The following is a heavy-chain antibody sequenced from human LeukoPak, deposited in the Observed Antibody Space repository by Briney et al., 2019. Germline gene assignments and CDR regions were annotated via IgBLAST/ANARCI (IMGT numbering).Heavy chain of an antibody. CDR1: AFAVGGYW. V-gene: IGHV3-74*01. CDR2: INSGGTST. D-gene: IGHD2-15*01. CDR3: AKRDCSGGSCYLVDY. Sequence: GGSLRLSCAASAFAVGGYWMHWVRQAPGKGLVWVSRINSGGTSTIYADSVRGRFTISRDNANNTLYLQMNSLRAEDTAVYYCAKRDCSGGSCYLVDYWGQGTLVTVSS. J-gene: IGHJ4*02.